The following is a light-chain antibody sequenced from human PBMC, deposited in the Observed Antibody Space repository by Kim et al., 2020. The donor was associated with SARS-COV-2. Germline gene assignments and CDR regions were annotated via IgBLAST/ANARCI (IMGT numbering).Light chain of an antibody. CDR3: QSSDATNGV. CDR2: EDD. V-gene: IGLV6-57*03. J-gene: IGLJ3*02. Sequence: GKTVTISCTRSSGRIANNYVHWYQQRPGSAPTTVIYEDDRRPSGVPDRFSGSIDRSSNAASLTISGLKTEDEAVYYCQSSDATNGVFGGGTQLTVL. CDR1: SGRIANNY.